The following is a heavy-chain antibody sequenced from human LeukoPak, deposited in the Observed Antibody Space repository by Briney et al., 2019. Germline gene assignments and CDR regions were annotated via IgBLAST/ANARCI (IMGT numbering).Heavy chain of an antibody. J-gene: IGHJ4*02. CDR3: ARSDYGDSTFDY. D-gene: IGHD4-17*01. CDR1: GDSVSSNSVA. Sequence: SQTLSLTCAISGDSVSSNSVAWNWIRQSPSRGLEWLGRTYYRFKWYNDYALSVKSRITINPDTSKNHFSLRFNSVTPEDTAVYYCARSDYGDSTFDYWGQGTLVTVSS. CDR2: TYYRFKWYN. V-gene: IGHV6-1*01.